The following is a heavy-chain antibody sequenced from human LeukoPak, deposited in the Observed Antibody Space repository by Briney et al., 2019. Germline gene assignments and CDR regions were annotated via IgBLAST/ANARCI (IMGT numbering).Heavy chain of an antibody. D-gene: IGHD6-13*01. Sequence: EASVKVSCKASGYTFTGYYMHWVRQAPGQGLEWMGWVNPTSGGTNYAQKFQGRVTMTRDTSISTAYMELSRLRSDDTAVYYCARVPSFSSSWGGYYYYYMDVWGKGTTVTVSS. CDR3: ARVPSFSSSWGGYYYYYMDV. V-gene: IGHV1-2*02. CDR1: GYTFTGYY. CDR2: VNPTSGGT. J-gene: IGHJ6*03.